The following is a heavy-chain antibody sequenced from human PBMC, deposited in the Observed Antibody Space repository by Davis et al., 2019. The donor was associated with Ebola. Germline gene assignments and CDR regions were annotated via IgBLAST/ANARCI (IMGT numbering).Heavy chain of an antibody. CDR1: GYTFTSYD. CDR2: IIPILGIA. V-gene: IGHV1-69*04. CDR3: ASTFTELRYGPQVY. Sequence: AASVKVSCKASGYTFTSYDINWVRQATGQGLEWMGRIIPILGIANYAQKFQGRVTITADKSTSTAYMELSSLRSEDTAVYYCASTFTELRYGPQVYWGQGTLVTVSS. D-gene: IGHD3-9*01. J-gene: IGHJ4*02.